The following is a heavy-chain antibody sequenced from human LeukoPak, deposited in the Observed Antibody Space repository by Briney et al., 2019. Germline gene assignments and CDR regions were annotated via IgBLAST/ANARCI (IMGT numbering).Heavy chain of an antibody. CDR2: IYYGGYT. CDR3: QSRFLEWLLDY. J-gene: IGHJ4*02. V-gene: IGHV4-39*01. CDR1: GGSISSNNYY. D-gene: IGHD3-3*01. Sequence: SETLSLTCTVSGGSISSNNYYWGWIRQPPGKGLEWIGSIYYGGYTYYNPSLKSRVTISVDTSKNQFSLKLSSVTAADTAIYYCQSRFLEWLLDYWGQGTLVTVSS.